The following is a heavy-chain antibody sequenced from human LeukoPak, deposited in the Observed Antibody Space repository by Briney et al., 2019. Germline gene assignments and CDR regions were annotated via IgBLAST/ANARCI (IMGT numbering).Heavy chain of an antibody. D-gene: IGHD1-26*01. CDR1: GGSIITTNW. J-gene: IGHJ4*03. Sequence: PSETLSLSCAVSGGSIITTNWRSCVRHPPGKGLEGIGVVHLNSATNYNPSVEGRFSMSIDKSKNKLSLQMRCVRAADTAVYYCARESGAFSPFAFWGQGTLVTVSS. CDR2: VHLNSAT. CDR3: ARESGAFSPFAF. V-gene: IGHV4-4*02.